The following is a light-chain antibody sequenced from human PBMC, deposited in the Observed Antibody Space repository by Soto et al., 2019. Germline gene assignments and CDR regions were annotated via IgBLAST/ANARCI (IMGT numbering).Light chain of an antibody. CDR2: EVT. CDR1: SSDVGDYNY. Sequence: QSALTQPASVSRSPGQSITISCTGTSSDVGDYNYVSWYQQHPGKAPKLMIYEVTNRPSGVSNRFSGSKSGNTASLTISGLQAEDEADYYCSSYTSSSTLEVVFGGGTKLTVL. CDR3: SSYTSSSTLEVV. V-gene: IGLV2-14*01. J-gene: IGLJ2*01.